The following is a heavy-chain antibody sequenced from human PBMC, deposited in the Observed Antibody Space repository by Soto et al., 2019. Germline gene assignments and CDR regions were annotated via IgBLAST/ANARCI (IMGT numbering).Heavy chain of an antibody. D-gene: IGHD6-19*01. V-gene: IGHV3-23*01. J-gene: IGHJ4*02. CDR2: ISDGVDRA. CDR1: GFNFATYS. Sequence: LRLSCAASGFNFATYSMSWVRQAPGKGLEWVAGISDGVDRAYYGDSVKGRFTISRDTSKNMLYLHMNSLRAEDTAIYYCARYTAVADPYYFDYWGQGTLVTVSS. CDR3: ARYTAVADPYYFDY.